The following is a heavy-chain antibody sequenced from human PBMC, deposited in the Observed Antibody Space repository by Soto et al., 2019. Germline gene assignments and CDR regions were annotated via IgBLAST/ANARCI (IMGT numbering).Heavy chain of an antibody. V-gene: IGHV3-33*06. CDR2: IWYDGSNK. D-gene: IGHD3-10*01. CDR1: GFTFSRYG. Sequence: QVQLVESGGGVVQPGRSLRLSCAASGFTFSRYGMHWVRQAPGNGLECVAIIWYDGSNKWYADSVRGRFTISRDNSKNMLYLQMDSLRAEDTAMYYCAKDVGNIGSGWGQGTLVTVSS. J-gene: IGHJ4*02. CDR3: AKDVGNIGSG.